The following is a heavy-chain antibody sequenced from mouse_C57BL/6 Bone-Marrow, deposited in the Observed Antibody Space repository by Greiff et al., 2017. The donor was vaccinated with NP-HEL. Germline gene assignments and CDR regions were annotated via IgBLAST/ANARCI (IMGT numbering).Heavy chain of an antibody. CDR1: GFTFSDYY. CDR3: ATPLITTVVATVYFDV. V-gene: IGHV5-12*01. J-gene: IGHJ1*03. CDR2: ISNGGGST. Sequence: EVKLQESGGGLVQPGGSLKLSCAASGFTFSDYYMYWVRQTPEKRLEWVAYISNGGGSTYYPDTVKGRFTISRDNAKNTLYLQMSRLKSEDTAMYYCATPLITTVVATVYFDVWGTGTTVTVSS. D-gene: IGHD1-1*01.